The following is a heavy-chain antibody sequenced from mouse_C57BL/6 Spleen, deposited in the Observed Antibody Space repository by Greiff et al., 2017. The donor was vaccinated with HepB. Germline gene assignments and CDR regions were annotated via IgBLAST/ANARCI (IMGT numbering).Heavy chain of an antibody. CDR3: ARASTMVTTHYAMDY. Sequence: VQLQQSGAELVRPGTSVKMSCKASGYTFTNYWIGWAKQRPGHGLEWIGDIYPGGGYTNYNEKFKGKATLTADKSSSTAYMQFSSLTSEDSAIYYCARASTMVTTHYAMDYWGQGTSVTVSS. CDR2: IYPGGGYT. D-gene: IGHD2-2*01. CDR1: GYTFTNYW. V-gene: IGHV1-63*01. J-gene: IGHJ4*01.